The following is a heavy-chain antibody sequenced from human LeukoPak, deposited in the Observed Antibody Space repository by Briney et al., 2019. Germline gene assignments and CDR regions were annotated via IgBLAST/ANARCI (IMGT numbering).Heavy chain of an antibody. Sequence: PGGSPRLSCEAAGFTPSSYTMNWVRQAPGKGLEWVSLLSRTTGSIYYADSVRGRFTISRDSAKNSVYLQMNTLGAQETPLSFCARESILGTTTDYFYGWGKVIRV. CDR2: LSRTTGSI. V-gene: IGHV3-48*03. D-gene: IGHD1-26*01. CDR3: ARESILGTTTDYFYG. CDR1: GFTPSSYT. J-gene: IGHJ4*02.